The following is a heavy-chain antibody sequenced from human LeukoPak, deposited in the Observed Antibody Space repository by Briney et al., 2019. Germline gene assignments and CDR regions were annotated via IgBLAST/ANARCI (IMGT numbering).Heavy chain of an antibody. V-gene: IGHV3-11*01. CDR3: ARDSALYYYGSGSYWGGFDY. CDR1: GFTFSDYY. J-gene: IGHJ4*02. Sequence: PGGSLRLSCAASGFTFSDYYMSWIRQAPGKGLEWVSYISSSGSTIYYADSVKGRFTISRDNAKNSLYLQMNSLRAEDTAVYYCARDSALYYYGSGSYWGGFDYWGQGTLVTVSS. D-gene: IGHD3-10*01. CDR2: ISSSGSTI.